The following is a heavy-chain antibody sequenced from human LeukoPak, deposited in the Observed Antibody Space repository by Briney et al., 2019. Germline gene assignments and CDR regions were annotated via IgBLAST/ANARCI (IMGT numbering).Heavy chain of an antibody. CDR1: GGSISSYY. CDR3: ARNSCPSGSCYDNRGYFDY. Sequence: SETLSLTCTVSGGSISSYYWSWIRQPAGKGLEWIGLIHSRGNINYNPSLKSRITISVDTSKNQLSLKLSSVTAADTAVYYCARNSCPSGSCYDNRGYFDYWGQGTLVTVSS. V-gene: IGHV4-4*07. D-gene: IGHD2-15*01. J-gene: IGHJ4*02. CDR2: IHSRGNI.